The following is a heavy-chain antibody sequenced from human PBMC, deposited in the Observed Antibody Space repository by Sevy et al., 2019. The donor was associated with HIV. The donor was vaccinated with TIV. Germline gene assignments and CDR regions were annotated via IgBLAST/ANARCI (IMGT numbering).Heavy chain of an antibody. V-gene: IGHV3-21*01. CDR1: GFSFSSYS. J-gene: IGHJ4*02. CDR3: ARSYSSSWYILYYFEY. Sequence: GGSLRLSCAASGFSFSSYSVSWVRQAPGKGLEWVASIGSSNGYIYYADSVKGRFTISRDNAKNSLFLHMNTLRAEDTAVYYCARSYSSSWYILYYFEYWGQGTPVTVPQ. D-gene: IGHD6-13*01. CDR2: IGSSNGYI.